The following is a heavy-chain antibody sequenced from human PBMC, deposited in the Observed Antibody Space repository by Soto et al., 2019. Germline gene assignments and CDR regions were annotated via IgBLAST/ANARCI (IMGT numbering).Heavy chain of an antibody. D-gene: IGHD6-13*01. J-gene: IGHJ6*02. CDR1: GDSIRSSSY. CDR2: IYSTGNT. V-gene: IGHV4-38-2*01. Sequence: SETLSLTCAVSGDSIRSSSYWGWIRQPPGKGLEWIGSIYSTGNTYYNPSLNSQVTISVDTSKNQFSLNVISVTAADTAVYYCRRSSRYSTDVWGQGTTVTAP. CDR3: RRSSRYSTDV.